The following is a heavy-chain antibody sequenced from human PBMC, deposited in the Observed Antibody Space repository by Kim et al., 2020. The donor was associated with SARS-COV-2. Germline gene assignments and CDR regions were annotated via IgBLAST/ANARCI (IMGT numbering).Heavy chain of an antibody. Sequence: SPSFKGQVTISADKSISTAYLQWSSLKASDTAMYYCARHYGLLIDNWFDPWGQGTLVTVSS. CDR3: ARHYGLLIDNWFDP. D-gene: IGHD3-22*01. V-gene: IGHV5-51*01. J-gene: IGHJ5*02.